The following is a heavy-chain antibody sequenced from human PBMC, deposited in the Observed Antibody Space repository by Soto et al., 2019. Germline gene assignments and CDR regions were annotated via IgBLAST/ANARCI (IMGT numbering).Heavy chain of an antibody. CDR1: GGSISGYY. CDR2: IYGSGSV. Sequence: QVQLQESGPRLVQPSETLSLICSVSGGSISGYYWSWIRQPAGKGLEWIGRIYGSGSVDYHPSLKRRVTMSVDTSKNPFSLKLSSVTAADTAVYYCARDHSDQLWFVGGFDPWGQGILVTVSA. D-gene: IGHD3-10*01. J-gene: IGHJ5*02. CDR3: ARDHSDQLWFVGGFDP. V-gene: IGHV4-4*07.